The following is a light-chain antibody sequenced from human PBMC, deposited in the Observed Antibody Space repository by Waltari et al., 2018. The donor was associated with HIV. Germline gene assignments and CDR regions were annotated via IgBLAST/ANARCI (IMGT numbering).Light chain of an antibody. V-gene: IGLV2-18*02. Sequence: QSALTQPPSVSGSPGQSVTISCTGTSSDVGRSNRVSWYQQPPGTAPKLMIYEVSNRPSGVPDRFSGSKSGNTASLTISGLQAEDEADYYCSSYTSSSTLVFGGGTKLTVL. CDR1: SSDVGRSNR. J-gene: IGLJ2*01. CDR3: SSYTSSSTLV. CDR2: EVS.